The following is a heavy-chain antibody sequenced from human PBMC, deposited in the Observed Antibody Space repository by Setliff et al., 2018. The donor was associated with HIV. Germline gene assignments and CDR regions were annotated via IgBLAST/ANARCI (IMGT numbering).Heavy chain of an antibody. D-gene: IGHD3-3*01. CDR1: GGSFRGYY. Sequence: PSETLSLPCAVYGGSFRGYYWGWIRQPPEKGLEWIGEINHRGSTNYSPSLKGRVTISVDTPKNQYSLNLKSVTAADTAVYYCARVREGFLPYDAFEIWGQGTMVTVSS. CDR2: INHRGST. V-gene: IGHV4-34*01. CDR3: ARVREGFLPYDAFEI. J-gene: IGHJ3*02.